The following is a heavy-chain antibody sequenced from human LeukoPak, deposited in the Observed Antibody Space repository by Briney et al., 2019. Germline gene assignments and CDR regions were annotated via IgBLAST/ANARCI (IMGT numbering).Heavy chain of an antibody. J-gene: IGHJ6*04. V-gene: IGHV3-23*01. Sequence: GSLRLSCAASGFTFSSYAMSWVRQAPGKGLEWVSAISGSGGSTYYADSVKGRFTISRDSSKNTLYLQMNSLRAEDTAVYYCAKDAGDYSYYYYGMDVWGKGTTVTVSS. CDR2: ISGSGGST. CDR3: AKDAGDYSYYYYGMDV. D-gene: IGHD4-17*01. CDR1: GFTFSSYA.